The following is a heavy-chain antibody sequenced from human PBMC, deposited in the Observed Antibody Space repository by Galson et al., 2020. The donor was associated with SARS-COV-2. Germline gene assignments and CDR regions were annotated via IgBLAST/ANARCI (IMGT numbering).Heavy chain of an antibody. CDR1: GFTFSSYD. D-gene: IGHD6-19*01. V-gene: IGHV3-23*01. Sequence: GGSLRLSCTGSGFTFSSYDISWVRQAPGKGLEWVSSVSGDGRYIYYGDSVRGRFTVSRDNSKNTLHLQMNSLRVEDTAVYYCAKDAVAAYGMDVWGQGTTVTVSS. CDR3: AKDAVAAYGMDV. J-gene: IGHJ6*02. CDR2: VSGDGRYI.